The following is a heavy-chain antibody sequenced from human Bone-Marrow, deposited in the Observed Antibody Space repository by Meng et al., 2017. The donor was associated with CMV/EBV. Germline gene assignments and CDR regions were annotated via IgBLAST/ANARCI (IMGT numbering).Heavy chain of an antibody. CDR3: ARADCSSTRCYQGYYYGMNV. CDR2: ISTSSTI. CDR1: GFTFSTYN. Sequence: GSLKISCAASGFTFSTYNMNWVRQAPGKGLEWISYISTSSTIYYADSVKGRFTISRDNAKNSLYLQMNSLRAEDTAVYYCARADCSSTRCYQGYYYGMNVWGQGTTVTVSS. D-gene: IGHD2-2*01. J-gene: IGHJ6*02. V-gene: IGHV3-48*04.